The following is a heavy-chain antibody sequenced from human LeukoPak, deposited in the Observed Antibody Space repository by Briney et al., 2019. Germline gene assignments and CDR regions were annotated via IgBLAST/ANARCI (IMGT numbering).Heavy chain of an antibody. CDR3: AKDIRSSGWYGADI. D-gene: IGHD6-19*01. V-gene: IGHV3-9*01. Sequence: GGSLRLSCAASGFTFDDYAMHWVRQAPGKGLEWVSGISWNSGSIGYADSVKGRFTISRDNAKNSLYLQMNSLRAEDTALYYCAKDIRSSGWYGADIWGQGTMVTVSS. CDR1: GFTFDDYA. CDR2: ISWNSGSI. J-gene: IGHJ3*02.